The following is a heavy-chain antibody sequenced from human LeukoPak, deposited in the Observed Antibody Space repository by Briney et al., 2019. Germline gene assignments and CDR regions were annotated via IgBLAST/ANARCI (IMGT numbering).Heavy chain of an antibody. CDR2: INHSGST. CDR1: GGSISSYY. Sequence: SETLSLTCTVSGGSISSYYWSWIRQPPGEGLEWIGEINHSGSTNYNPSLKSRVTISVDTSKNQFSLKLSSVTAADTAVYYCARGFTRSYFDYWGQGTLVTVSS. V-gene: IGHV4-34*01. CDR3: ARGFTRSYFDY. J-gene: IGHJ4*02.